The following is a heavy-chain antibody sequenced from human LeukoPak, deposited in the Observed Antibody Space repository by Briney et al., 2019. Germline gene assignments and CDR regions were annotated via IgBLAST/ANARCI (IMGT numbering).Heavy chain of an antibody. CDR1: GFTFSSYS. CDR3: ARDAPYDFWSGYQSGYMDV. J-gene: IGHJ6*03. D-gene: IGHD3-3*01. V-gene: IGHV3-48*02. Sequence: GGSLRLSCAASGFTFSSYSMNWVRQAPGKGLEWVSYLSSSNSIIYYADSVKGRFTISRDNAKDSLYLQMNSLRDEDTAVHYCARDAPYDFWSGYQSGYMDVWGKGTTVTVSS. CDR2: LSSSNSII.